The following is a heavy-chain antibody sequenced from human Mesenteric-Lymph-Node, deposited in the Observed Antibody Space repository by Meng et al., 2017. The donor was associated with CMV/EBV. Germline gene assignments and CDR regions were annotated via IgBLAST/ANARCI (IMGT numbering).Heavy chain of an antibody. CDR2: IYYSGST. J-gene: IGHJ5*02. V-gene: IGHV4-61*01. Sequence: SETLSLTCTVSGGSVSSGSYYWSWIRQPPGKGLEWIGYIYYSGSTNYNPSLKSRVTISVDTSKNQFSLKLSSVTAADTAVYYCARARLDLSGVVISWFDPWGQGTLVTVSS. CDR3: ARARLDLSGVVISWFDP. D-gene: IGHD3-3*01. CDR1: GGSVSSGSYY.